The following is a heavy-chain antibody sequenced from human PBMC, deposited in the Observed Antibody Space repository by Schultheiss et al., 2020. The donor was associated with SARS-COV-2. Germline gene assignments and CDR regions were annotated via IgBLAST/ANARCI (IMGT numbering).Heavy chain of an antibody. J-gene: IGHJ4*02. CDR3: ARATRVESLFSVRGGSFDF. CDR1: GSSITGFF. CDR2: IYFTGIT. V-gene: IGHV4-59*01. Sequence: SETLSLTCSVSGSSITGFFWTWIRQPPRKGLDPIGNIYFTGITKYNPSLKSRVTISIDTSKNQFSLKLGSVTAADTAVYFCARATRVESLFSVRGGSFDFWGRGALVTVSS. D-gene: IGHD5-24*01.